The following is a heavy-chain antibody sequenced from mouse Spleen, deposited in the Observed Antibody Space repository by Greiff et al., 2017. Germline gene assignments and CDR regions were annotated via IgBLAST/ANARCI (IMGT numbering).Heavy chain of an antibody. CDR2: ISNLAYSI. Sequence: EVKLMESGGGLVKPGGSLKLSCAASGFTFSDYGMAWVRQAPGKGPEWVAFISNLAYSIYYADTVTGRFTISRENAKNTLYLEMSSLRSEDTAMYYCARQGNWAFAYWGQGTLVTVSA. D-gene: IGHD4-1*01. V-gene: IGHV5-15*01. CDR3: ARQGNWAFAY. CDR1: GFTFSDYG. J-gene: IGHJ3*01.